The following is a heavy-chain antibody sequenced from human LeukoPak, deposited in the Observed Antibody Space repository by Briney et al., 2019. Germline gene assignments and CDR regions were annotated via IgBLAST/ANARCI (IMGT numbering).Heavy chain of an antibody. CDR3: AKDLHYLNSLIDY. D-gene: IGHD1-26*01. V-gene: IGHV3-23*01. Sequence: GGSLRLSCAASGFTFSSYGMHWVRQAPGKGLEWVSAISGSGGSTYYADSVKGRFTISRDNSKNTLYLQMNSLRAEDTAVYYCAKDLHYLNSLIDYWGQGTLVTVSS. CDR2: ISGSGGST. CDR1: GFTFSSYG. J-gene: IGHJ4*02.